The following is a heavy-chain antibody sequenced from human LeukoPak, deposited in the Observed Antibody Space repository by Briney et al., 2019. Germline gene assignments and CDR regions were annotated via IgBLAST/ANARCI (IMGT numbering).Heavy chain of an antibody. CDR3: ARSTYSYGYDY. CDR2: INHSGST. D-gene: IGHD5-18*01. CDR1: GVSFSGYY. J-gene: IGHJ4*02. Sequence: SETLSLTCAVYGVSFSGYYWGWIRQPPGKGLEWIGEINHSGSTNYNASLKSRVTMSVDTSKNQFSLKLSSVTAADTAVYYCARSTYSYGYDYWGQGTLVTVSS. V-gene: IGHV4-34*01.